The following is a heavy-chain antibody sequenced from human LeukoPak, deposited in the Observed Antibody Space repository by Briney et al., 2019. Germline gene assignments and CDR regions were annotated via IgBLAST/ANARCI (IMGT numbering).Heavy chain of an antibody. CDR2: ISYDGSNK. Sequence: QPGRSLRLSCAASGFTFSSYGMHWVRQAPGKGLEWVAVISYDGSNKYYADSVKGRFTISRDNSKNTLYLQMNSLRAEDTAVYYCAKDWTGGTMVRGVVYFDYWGQGTLVTVSS. D-gene: IGHD3-10*01. CDR3: AKDWTGGTMVRGVVYFDY. V-gene: IGHV3-30*18. CDR1: GFTFSSYG. J-gene: IGHJ4*02.